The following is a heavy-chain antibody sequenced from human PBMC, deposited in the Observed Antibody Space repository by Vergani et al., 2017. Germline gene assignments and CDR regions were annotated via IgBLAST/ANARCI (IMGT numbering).Heavy chain of an antibody. CDR1: GFTFDDYA. CDR2: ISWDGGST. V-gene: IGHV3-43D*03. CDR3: AKDSGGERAVFDY. Sequence: EVQLVESGGVVVQPGGSLRLSCAASGFTFDDYAMHWVRQAPGKGREWVSLISWDGGSTYYADSVKGRFTISRDNSKNALYLQMNSLRAEDTALYYCAKDSGGERAVFDYWGQGTLVTVSS. J-gene: IGHJ4*02. D-gene: IGHD2-21*01.